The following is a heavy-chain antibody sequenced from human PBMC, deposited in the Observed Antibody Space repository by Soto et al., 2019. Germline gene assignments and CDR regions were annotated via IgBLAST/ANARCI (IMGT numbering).Heavy chain of an antibody. CDR1: GYTFTSYG. CDR2: INAYNGNT. CDR3: ARPSNYYDRDPYVFDI. V-gene: IGHV1-18*01. Sequence: GASVKVSCKASGYTFTSYGINWVRQAPGQGLEWMGWINAYNGNTNYAQKLQGRVTMTTDTSTSTAYMELRSLRSDDTAVYYCARPSNYYDRDPYVFDIWGQGTMVTVSS. D-gene: IGHD3-22*01. J-gene: IGHJ3*02.